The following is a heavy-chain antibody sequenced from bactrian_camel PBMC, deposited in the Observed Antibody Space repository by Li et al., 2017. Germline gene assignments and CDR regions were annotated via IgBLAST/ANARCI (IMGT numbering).Heavy chain of an antibody. D-gene: IGHD3*01. J-gene: IGHJ4*01. V-gene: IGHV3S45*01. CDR1: GHSRGSNC. Sequence: HVQLVESGGGSVQAGGSLRLSCKVSGHSRGSNCVGWYRLPPGRAPAEREGIAAIRRDGGETWYTASVKGRFTISRDSAKNTVYLQMNSLKPEDTAMYYCAGRTDGNCGVRYLTTTSAFQYWDQETQVTVS. CDR2: IRRDGGET. CDR3: AGRTDGNCGVRYLTTTSAFQY.